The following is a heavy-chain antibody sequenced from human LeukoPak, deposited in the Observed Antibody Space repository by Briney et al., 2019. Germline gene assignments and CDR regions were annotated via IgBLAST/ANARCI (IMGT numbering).Heavy chain of an antibody. D-gene: IGHD2-2*01. Sequence: SETLSLTCAVYGGSFSGYYWSWIRQPPGKGLEWIGEINHSGSTNYNPSLKSRVTISVDTSKNQFSLKLSSVTAADTAVYYCARGYGYDCSSTSCYYYYYGMDVWGQGTTVTVSS. CDR2: INHSGST. CDR3: ARGYGYDCSSTSCYYYYYGMDV. J-gene: IGHJ6*02. CDR1: GGSFSGYY. V-gene: IGHV4-34*01.